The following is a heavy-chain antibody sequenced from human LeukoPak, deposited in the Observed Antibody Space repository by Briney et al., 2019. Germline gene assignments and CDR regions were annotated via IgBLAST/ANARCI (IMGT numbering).Heavy chain of an antibody. V-gene: IGHV3-30*03. J-gene: IGHJ3*02. Sequence: GGSLRLSCAASGFTFSSYGLHWVRQAPGKGLEWVAVISYDGSNKYYADSVKGRFTISRDNSKNTLYLQMNSLRAEDTAVYYCAGSSGYPLPMDAFDIWGQGTKVTVSS. D-gene: IGHD3-22*01. CDR2: ISYDGSNK. CDR1: GFTFSSYG. CDR3: AGSSGYPLPMDAFDI.